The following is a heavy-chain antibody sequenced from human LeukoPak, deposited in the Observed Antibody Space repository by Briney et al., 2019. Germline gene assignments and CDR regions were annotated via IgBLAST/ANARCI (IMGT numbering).Heavy chain of an antibody. J-gene: IGHJ4*02. Sequence: GGSLRLSCAASGFTFSSYTMNWVRQAPGKGLDWVSSISRSSSYIYYADSMKGRFTIYRDNANNSLFLQMNSLRAEDTAVYYCARGGVSVGGNFDYWGQGTLVTVSS. CDR1: GFTFSSYT. CDR3: ARGGVSVGGNFDY. D-gene: IGHD4-23*01. V-gene: IGHV3-21*01. CDR2: ISRSSSYI.